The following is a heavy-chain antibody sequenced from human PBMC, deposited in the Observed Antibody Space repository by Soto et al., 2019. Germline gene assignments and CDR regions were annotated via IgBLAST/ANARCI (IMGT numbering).Heavy chain of an antibody. CDR1: GGSISSSSSY. CDR3: ARGLTNYYDSSGPGNY. J-gene: IGHJ4*02. CDR2: IYYLGNT. V-gene: IGHV4-39*01. Sequence: SETLSLTCTVSGGSISSSSSYWGWIRQPPGKGLEWVGSIYYLGNTYYNPSLGGRVSISVDKSKNQFSLKLNSVTAADTAVYYCARGLTNYYDSSGPGNYWGQGTLVTVSS. D-gene: IGHD3-22*01.